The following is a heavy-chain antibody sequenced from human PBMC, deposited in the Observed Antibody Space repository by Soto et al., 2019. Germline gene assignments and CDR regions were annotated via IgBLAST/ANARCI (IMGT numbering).Heavy chain of an antibody. J-gene: IGHJ4*02. CDR1: GGSGIGGSYC. CDR3: TREGRMGTFDY. CDR2: FYYSGST. V-gene: IGHV4-61*01. D-gene: IGHD1-1*01. Sequence: SETLSLTCTVSGGSGIGGSYCWSWVRQPPGKGLEWIGYFYYSGSTKYNPSLKSRVTILEDTSKNQFSLKLNSVTAADTAVYYCTREGRMGTFDYWGQGALVTVSS.